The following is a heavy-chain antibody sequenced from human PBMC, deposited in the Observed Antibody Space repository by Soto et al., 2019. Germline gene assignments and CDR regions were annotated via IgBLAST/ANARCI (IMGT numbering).Heavy chain of an antibody. D-gene: IGHD6-19*01. Sequence: ASVKVSCKASGYTFSGFYMHWVRQAPGQGLEWMGWINPNSGGTKSAEKFQGRVTMTRDTSISTAYMELSRLTSDDTAVYYCAGAAVTGTAGLDFWGRGTQVTVSS. CDR2: INPNSGGT. CDR3: AGAAVTGTAGLDF. J-gene: IGHJ4*02. V-gene: IGHV1-2*02. CDR1: GYTFSGFY.